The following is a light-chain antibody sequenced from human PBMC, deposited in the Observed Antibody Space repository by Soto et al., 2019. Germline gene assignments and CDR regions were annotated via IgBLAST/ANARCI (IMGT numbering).Light chain of an antibody. CDR2: DAS. CDR1: QGIVRW. Sequence: DIQMTQSPSTLSASVGDRVTITCRASQGIVRWLAWYQQKPGKAPKLLIYDASSLESGVPSRSSGSGAGTEFTLTISSLQPDDFATYYCQHYYGFSRTFGQGTKVEIK. J-gene: IGKJ1*01. V-gene: IGKV1-5*01. CDR3: QHYYGFSRT.